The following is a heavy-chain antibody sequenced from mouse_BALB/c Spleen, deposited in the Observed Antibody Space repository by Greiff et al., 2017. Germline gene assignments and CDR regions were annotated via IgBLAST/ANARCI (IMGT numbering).Heavy chain of an antibody. CDR2: ISSGSSTI. CDR3: ARLLRTYAMDY. J-gene: IGHJ4*01. V-gene: IGHV5-17*02. CDR1: GFTFSSFG. Sequence: EVKLEESGGGLVQPGGSRKLSCAASGFTFSSFGMHWVRQAPEKGLEWVAYISSGSSTIYYADTVKGRFTISRDNPKNTLFLQMTSLRSEDTAMYYCARLLRTYAMDYWGQGTSVTVSS. D-gene: IGHD1-1*01.